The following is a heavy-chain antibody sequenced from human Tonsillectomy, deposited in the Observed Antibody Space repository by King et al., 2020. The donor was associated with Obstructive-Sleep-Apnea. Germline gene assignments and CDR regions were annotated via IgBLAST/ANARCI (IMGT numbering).Heavy chain of an antibody. CDR3: ARGQHVDIVATSVDY. Sequence: VQLVESGGGLVKPGGSLRLSCAASGFTFSRYSLNWVRRARGRGLEWVSAISIRSSYIYHADSVKGRFTISRDNAKNSLYLQMNSLSGEDTAVYYCARGQHVDIVATSVDYWGQGTLVTVSS. CDR2: ISIRSSYI. J-gene: IGHJ4*02. D-gene: IGHD5-12*01. V-gene: IGHV3-21*01. CDR1: GFTFSRYS.